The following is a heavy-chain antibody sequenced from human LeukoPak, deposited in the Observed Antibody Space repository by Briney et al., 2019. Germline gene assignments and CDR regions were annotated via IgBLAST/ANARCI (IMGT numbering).Heavy chain of an antibody. V-gene: IGHV4-34*01. J-gene: IGHJ4*02. CDR2: INHSGST. D-gene: IGHD5-24*01. CDR1: GFSFRDAW. Sequence: GSLRLSCAASGFSFRDAWMSWVRQAPGKGLEWVGEINHSGSTNYNPSLKSRITISVDTSKKQFSLKMSSVTAADTAVYYCARGGGAYRRDGYNLGYWGQGTLVTVSS. CDR3: ARGGGAYRRDGYNLGY.